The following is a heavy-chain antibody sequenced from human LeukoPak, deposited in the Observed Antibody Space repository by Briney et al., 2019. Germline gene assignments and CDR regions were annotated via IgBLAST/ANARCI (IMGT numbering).Heavy chain of an antibody. Sequence: SETLSLTCTVSGGSISSYYWGWIRQPPGKGLEWIGSIYHSGSTYYNPSLKSRVTISVDTSKNQFSLKLSSVTAADTAVYYCARVPNRLSDHDAFDIWGQGTMVIVSS. CDR3: ARVPNRLSDHDAFDI. J-gene: IGHJ3*02. CDR2: IYHSGST. CDR1: GGSISSYY. V-gene: IGHV4-38-2*02. D-gene: IGHD4/OR15-4a*01.